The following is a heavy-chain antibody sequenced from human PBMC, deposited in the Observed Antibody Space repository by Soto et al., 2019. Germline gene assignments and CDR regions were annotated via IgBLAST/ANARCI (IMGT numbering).Heavy chain of an antibody. CDR1: GFTFSNYG. J-gene: IGHJ3*02. CDR2: ISGSGEST. V-gene: IGHV3-23*01. D-gene: IGHD3-22*01. Sequence: EVQLLESGGGLVQPGGSLRLSCVGSGFTFSNYGMNWVRQAPGKGLEWVSGISGSGESTYYADSVKGRFTISRDNSKNTLYLQMNRLRAEDTAVYYCARHSSITMIVVVISAFDIWGQGTMVTVSS. CDR3: ARHSSITMIVVVISAFDI.